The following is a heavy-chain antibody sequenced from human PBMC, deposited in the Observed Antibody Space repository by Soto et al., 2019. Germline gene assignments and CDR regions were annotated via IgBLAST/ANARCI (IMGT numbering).Heavy chain of an antibody. Sequence: SETLSLTCAVYGGSFSGYYWSWIRQPPGKGLEWIGEINHSGSTNHNPSLKSRVTISVDTSKNQFSLKLSSVTAADTALYYCASLGTLGGYFDSWSQGTLVTVSS. CDR3: ASLGTLGGYFDS. D-gene: IGHD7-27*01. J-gene: IGHJ4*02. CDR1: GGSFSGYY. V-gene: IGHV4-34*01. CDR2: INHSGST.